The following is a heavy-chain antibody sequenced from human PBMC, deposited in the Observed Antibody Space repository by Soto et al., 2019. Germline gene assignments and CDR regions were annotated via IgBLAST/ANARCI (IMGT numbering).Heavy chain of an antibody. CDR3: ARLPVWYFDL. CDR2: IYYSGST. V-gene: IGHV4-59*08. Sequence: PSETLFLTCTVSGVSISSYYWSWIRQPPGKGLEWIGYIYYSGSTNYNPSLKSRVTISVDTSKNQFSLKLSSVTAADTAVYYCARLPVWYFDLWGRGTLVTVSS. J-gene: IGHJ2*01. CDR1: GVSISSYY.